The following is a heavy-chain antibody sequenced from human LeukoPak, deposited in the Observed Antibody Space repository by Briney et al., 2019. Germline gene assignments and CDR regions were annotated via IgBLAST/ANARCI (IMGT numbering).Heavy chain of an antibody. J-gene: IGHJ4*02. CDR2: IYYSGSS. CDR3: ARLAYNGDYVNS. CDR1: GGSFSSSSYF. Sequence: PSETQSLTCTVSGGSFSSSSYFWGWLRQPPGKGLEWIGSIYYSGSSYVNPSLKSRVTISVDTSKNQFSLALTSVTAADTAVYYCARLAYNGDYVNSWGQGTLVTVSS. D-gene: IGHD4-17*01. V-gene: IGHV4-39*01.